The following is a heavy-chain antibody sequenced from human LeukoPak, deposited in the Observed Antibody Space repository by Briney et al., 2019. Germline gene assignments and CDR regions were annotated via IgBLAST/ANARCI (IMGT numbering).Heavy chain of an antibody. V-gene: IGHV3-64*01. CDR2: ISSNGGST. CDR3: ARASSGWYGY. J-gene: IGHJ4*02. CDR1: GFTFSSYA. Sequence: QPGGSLRLSCVVSGFTFSSYAMHWVRQAPGKGLEYVSAISSNGGSTYYANSVKGRFTISRDNSKNTLYLQMGSLRVEDMAVYYCARASSGWYGYWGQGTLATVSS. D-gene: IGHD6-19*01.